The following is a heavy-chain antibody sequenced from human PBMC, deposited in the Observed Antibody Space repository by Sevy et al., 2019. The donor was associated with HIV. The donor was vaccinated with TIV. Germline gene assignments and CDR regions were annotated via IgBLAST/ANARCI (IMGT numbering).Heavy chain of an antibody. CDR1: AINIRDYW. D-gene: IGHD5-12*01. J-gene: IGHJ3*02. CDR3: AKDISVMEMATIGSLAFDI. CDR2: INPDGSKI. V-gene: IGHV3-7*05. Sequence: GGSLRLSCEASAINIRDYWMNWVRQAPGKGLEWVANINPDGSKINYADSVKGRFTISRDSPKNSVFLQMTSLRAEDTALYYCAKDISVMEMATIGSLAFDIWGQGTMVTVSS.